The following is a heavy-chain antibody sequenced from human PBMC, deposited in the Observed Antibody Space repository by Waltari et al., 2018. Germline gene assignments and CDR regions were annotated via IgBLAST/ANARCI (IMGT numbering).Heavy chain of an antibody. V-gene: IGHV3-21*01. Sequence: EVQLVESGGGLVKPGGSLRLSCAASGFTFSSYSMNWVRQAPGKGRECVSSIMSSSSHIYCADSVKGRFTIARDNAKNSLYLQMNSLRAEDTAVYYCASNRYGMDVWGQGTTVTVSS. CDR3: ASNRYGMDV. CDR1: GFTFSSYS. J-gene: IGHJ6*02. CDR2: IMSSSSHI.